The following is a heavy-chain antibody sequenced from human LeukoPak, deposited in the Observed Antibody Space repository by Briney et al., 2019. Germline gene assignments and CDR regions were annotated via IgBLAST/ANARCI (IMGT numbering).Heavy chain of an antibody. CDR1: GGSISSSNW. V-gene: IGHV4-4*02. J-gene: IGHJ3*02. D-gene: IGHD2-21*02. CDR3: ARDPFHPPPFVVVTAIPEAEDAFDI. Sequence: PSETLSLTCAVSGGSISSSNWWSWVRPPPGKGLEWIGEIYHSGSTNYNPSLKSRVTISVDTSKNQFSLKLSSVTAADTAVYYCARDPFHPPPFVVVTAIPEAEDAFDIWGQGTMVTVFS. CDR2: IYHSGST.